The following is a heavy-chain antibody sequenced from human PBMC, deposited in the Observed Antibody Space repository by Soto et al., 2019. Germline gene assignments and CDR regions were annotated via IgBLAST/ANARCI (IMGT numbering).Heavy chain of an antibody. J-gene: IGHJ4*02. Sequence: LRLSCAASGFTFSSYSMNWVRQAPGKGLEWVSSISSSSSYIYYADSVKGRFTISRDNAKNSLYLQMNSLRAEDTAVYYCARDPPSMVRGVPLIDYWGQGTLVTVSS. CDR2: ISSSSSYI. D-gene: IGHD3-10*01. CDR3: ARDPPSMVRGVPLIDY. V-gene: IGHV3-21*01. CDR1: GFTFSSYS.